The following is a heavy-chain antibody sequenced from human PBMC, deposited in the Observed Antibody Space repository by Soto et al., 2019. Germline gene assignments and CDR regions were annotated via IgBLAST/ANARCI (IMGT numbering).Heavy chain of an antibody. J-gene: IGHJ4*02. D-gene: IGHD5-12*01. Sequence: GASVKVSCKASGGTFSSYTISWVRQAPGQGLEWMGRIIPILGIANYAQKFQGRVTITADKSTSTAYMELSSLRSEDTAVYYCARAFSRRGIVATSLMYYFDYWGQGTLVTVSS. CDR2: IIPILGIA. CDR1: GGTFSSYT. CDR3: ARAFSRRGIVATSLMYYFDY. V-gene: IGHV1-69*02.